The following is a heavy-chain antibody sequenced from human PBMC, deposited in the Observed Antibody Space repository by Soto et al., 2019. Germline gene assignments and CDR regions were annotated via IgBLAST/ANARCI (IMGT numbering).Heavy chain of an antibody. CDR1: GFTFSSYG. V-gene: IGHV3-33*01. D-gene: IGHD2-2*01. J-gene: IGHJ6*02. CDR3: ARYQLAYYYYGMDV. CDR2: IWYDGSNK. Sequence: QVQLVESGGGVVQPGRSLRLSCAASGFTFSSYGMHWVRQAPGKGLEWVAVIWYDGSNKYYADSVKGRFTISRDNSKNTLYLQMNSLRAEDTVVYYCARYQLAYYYYGMDVWGQGTTVTVSS.